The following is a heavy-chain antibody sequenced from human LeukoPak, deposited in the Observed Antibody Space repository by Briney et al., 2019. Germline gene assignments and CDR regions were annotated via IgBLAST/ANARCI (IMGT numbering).Heavy chain of an antibody. J-gene: IGHJ4*02. CDR1: GYTFTSYG. V-gene: IGHV1-18*01. Sequence: ASVKVSCKASGYTFTSYGISWVRQAPGQGLEWMGWISAYNGNTNYAQKFQGRINMTTATSTSTGYMELRSLRSEDPAVYYWARDLTGPMLLPSDFWAQKTLVTVSS. CDR2: ISAYNGNT. CDR3: ARDLTGPMLLPSDF. D-gene: IGHD1-7*01.